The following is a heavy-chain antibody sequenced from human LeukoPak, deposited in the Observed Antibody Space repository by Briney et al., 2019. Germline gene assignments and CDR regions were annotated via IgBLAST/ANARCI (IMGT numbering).Heavy chain of an antibody. CDR2: IYPGDSDT. CDR3: ARAPRDYGSLDY. Sequence: GESLKISCKGSGYSFTSYWIGWVRQMPGKGLEWMGIIYPGDSDTKYSPSFQGQVTISADKSISTAYLQWSSLKASDTDMYYRARAPRDYGSLDYWGQGTLVTVSS. V-gene: IGHV5-51*01. CDR1: GYSFTSYW. D-gene: IGHD4-17*01. J-gene: IGHJ4*02.